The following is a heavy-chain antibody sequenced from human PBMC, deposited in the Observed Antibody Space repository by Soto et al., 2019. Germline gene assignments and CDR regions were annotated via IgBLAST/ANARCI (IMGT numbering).Heavy chain of an antibody. CDR3: AKEEGHCTNGVCYNPLYYFAY. Sequence: EVSLRLSCAASGLSLSSYGMHWVRQAPGKGLEWVPVISYDGSNKYYADSVKGRFTICRDNSKNTLYLQMNSLRAEDTAVYYCAKEEGHCTNGVCYNPLYYFAYWGQGTLVTVSS. J-gene: IGHJ4*02. CDR2: ISYDGSNK. D-gene: IGHD2-8*01. V-gene: IGHV3-30*18. CDR1: GLSLSSYG.